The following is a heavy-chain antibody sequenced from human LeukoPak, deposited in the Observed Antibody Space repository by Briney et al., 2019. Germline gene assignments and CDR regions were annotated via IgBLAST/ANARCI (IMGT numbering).Heavy chain of an antibody. V-gene: IGHV3-23*01. Sequence: GGSLRLSCAASGFTLSSYAMSWVRQAPGKGLEWVSAISGSGGSTYYADSVKGRFTISRDNSKNTLYLQMNSLRAEDTAVHYCANTEQWLGYLDYWGQGTLVTVSS. D-gene: IGHD6-19*01. CDR3: ANTEQWLGYLDY. CDR1: GFTLSSYA. J-gene: IGHJ4*02. CDR2: ISGSGGST.